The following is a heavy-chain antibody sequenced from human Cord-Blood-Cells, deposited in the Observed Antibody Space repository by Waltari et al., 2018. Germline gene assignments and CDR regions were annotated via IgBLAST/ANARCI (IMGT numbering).Heavy chain of an antibody. J-gene: IGHJ4*02. CDR1: GFTLSSYW. D-gene: IGHD2-15*01. CDR3: ARSSGGTLDY. Sequence: EVQLVESGGGLVQPGGSLRLSCAASGFTLSSYWMSWVRQAPGKGLEWVANIKQDGSEKYYVDSVKGRFTISRDNAKNSLYLQMNSLRAEDTAVYYCARSSGGTLDYWGQGTLVTVSS. V-gene: IGHV3-7*01. CDR2: IKQDGSEK.